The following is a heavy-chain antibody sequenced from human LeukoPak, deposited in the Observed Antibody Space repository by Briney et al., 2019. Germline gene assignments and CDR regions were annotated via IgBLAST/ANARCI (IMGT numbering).Heavy chain of an antibody. CDR3: ARGYYDSSGFFDY. D-gene: IGHD3-22*01. V-gene: IGHV1-69*13. CDR1: GGTFSSYA. Sequence: ASVKVSCKASGGTFSSYAISWVRQAPGQGLEWMGGIIPIFGTANYAQKFQGRVTITADESTSTAYKELSSLRSEDMAVYYCARGYYDSSGFFDYWGQGTLVTVSS. J-gene: IGHJ4*02. CDR2: IIPIFGTA.